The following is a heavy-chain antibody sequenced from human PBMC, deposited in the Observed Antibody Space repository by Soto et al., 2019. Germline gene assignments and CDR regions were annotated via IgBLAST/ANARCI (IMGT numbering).Heavy chain of an antibody. Sequence: PSETLSLTCAVSGGSISSKNWWNWVRQPPGKGLEWIGKIFQSGSINYNPSLESRVIISMDKSRNQFSLRLSSVTAADTAVYYCARGPPHREGYFDYWGYFDYWGLGTLVTVSS. V-gene: IGHV4-4*02. CDR2: IFQSGSI. CDR1: GGSISSKNW. CDR3: ARGPPHREGYFDYWGYFDY. D-gene: IGHD3-9*01. J-gene: IGHJ4*02.